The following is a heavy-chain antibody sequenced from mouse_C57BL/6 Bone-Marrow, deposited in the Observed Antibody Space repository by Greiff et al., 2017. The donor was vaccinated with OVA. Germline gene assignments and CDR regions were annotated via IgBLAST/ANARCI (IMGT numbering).Heavy chain of an antibody. CDR2: ISSGGSYT. J-gene: IGHJ4*01. D-gene: IGHD1-1*01. CDR1: GFTFSSYG. CDR3: ARHLYGYAMDY. V-gene: IGHV5-6*01. Sequence: EVQRVESGGDLVKPGGSLKLSCAASGFTFSSYGMSWVRQTPDKRLEWVATISSGGSYTYYPDSVKGRFTISRDNAKNTLYLQMSSLKSEDTAMDYCARHLYGYAMDYWGQGTSVTVSS.